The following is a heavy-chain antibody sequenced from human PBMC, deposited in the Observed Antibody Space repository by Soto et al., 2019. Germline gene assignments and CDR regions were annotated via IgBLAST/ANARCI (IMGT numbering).Heavy chain of an antibody. CDR2: ISGSGGST. Sequence: EVQLLESGGGLVQPGGSLRLSCAASGFTFSSYAMSWVRQAPGKGLEWVSAISGSGGSTYYADSVKGRFTISRDNSKNTLYLQMNSLRAEDTAVYYCAKDDYDEGWIQLWLRSPSIDYWGQGTLVTVSS. V-gene: IGHV3-23*01. CDR1: GFTFSSYA. CDR3: AKDDYDEGWIQLWLRSPSIDY. D-gene: IGHD5-18*01. J-gene: IGHJ4*02.